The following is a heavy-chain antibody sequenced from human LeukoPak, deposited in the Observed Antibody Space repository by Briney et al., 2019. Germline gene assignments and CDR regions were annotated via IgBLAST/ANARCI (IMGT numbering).Heavy chain of an antibody. CDR3: ARFGSSWFLDV. V-gene: IGHV3-11*01. D-gene: IGHD6-13*01. J-gene: IGHJ6*02. Sequence: GGSLRLSCAASGFTFSGYYMSWIRQAPGKGLEWVSYISSSGSAIYYADSVKGRFTISRDNAKNSLYLQMNSLRAEDTAVYYCARFGSSWFLDVWGQGTTVTVSS. CDR2: ISSSGSAI. CDR1: GFTFSGYY.